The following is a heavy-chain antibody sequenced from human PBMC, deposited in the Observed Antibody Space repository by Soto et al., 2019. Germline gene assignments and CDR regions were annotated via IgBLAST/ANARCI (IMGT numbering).Heavy chain of an antibody. CDR1: GFTFSNYA. V-gene: IGHV3-30*18. CDR3: AKDKGVFNWATSYFDY. D-gene: IGHD1-1*01. CDR2: TSYDGNNE. J-gene: IGHJ4*02. Sequence: GGSLRLSCAASGFTFSNYAMHWVRQAPGKGLEWVALTSYDGNNEYYTDSVKGRFTISRDNSKNTLFLQMNSPRPEDTAVYYCAKDKGVFNWATSYFDYWGQGAPVTVSS.